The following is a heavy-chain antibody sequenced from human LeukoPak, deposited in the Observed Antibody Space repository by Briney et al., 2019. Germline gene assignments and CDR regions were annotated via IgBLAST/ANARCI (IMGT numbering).Heavy chain of an antibody. CDR2: ISSSGSTI. D-gene: IGHD3-3*01. J-gene: IGHJ4*02. V-gene: IGHV3-48*04. CDR1: GFTFSSYA. CDR3: ARGGSYDFWSGFDY. Sequence: PGGSLRLSCAASGFTFSSYAMSWVRQAPGKGLEWVSYISSSGSTIYYADSVKGRFTISRDNAKNSLYLQMNSLRAEDTAVYYCARGGSYDFWSGFDYWGQGTLVTVSS.